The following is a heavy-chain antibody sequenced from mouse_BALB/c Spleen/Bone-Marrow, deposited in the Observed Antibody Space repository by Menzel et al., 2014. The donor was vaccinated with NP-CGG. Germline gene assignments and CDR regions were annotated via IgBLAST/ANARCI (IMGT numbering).Heavy chain of an antibody. J-gene: IGHJ3*01. CDR1: GYSITRDYA. Sequence: EVQLVESGPGLVKPSQSLSLTCIVTGYSITRDYAWNWIRQFPGNKLEWMGYMSYSGSTTYNPSLESRISITRHTSKNHFFLQLNSLTTDDTATYYCARSSSYDYDVVFAYWGQWTLVTISA. CDR2: MSYSGST. V-gene: IGHV3-2*02. D-gene: IGHD2-4*01. CDR3: ARSSSYDYDVVFAY.